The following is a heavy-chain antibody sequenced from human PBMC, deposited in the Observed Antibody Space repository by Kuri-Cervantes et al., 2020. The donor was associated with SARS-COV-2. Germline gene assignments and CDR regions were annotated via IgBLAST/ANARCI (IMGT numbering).Heavy chain of an antibody. V-gene: IGHV3-11*04. J-gene: IGHJ6*03. D-gene: IGHD2-2*02. Sequence: GESLKISCAAPGFTFSDYYMSWIRQAPGKGLEWVSYISSSGSTIYYADSVKGRFTISRDNAKNSLYLQMNSLRAEDTAVYYCARGVVPAAIRYYYYYYYMDVWGKGTTVTVS. CDR3: ARGVVPAAIRYYYYYYYMDV. CDR1: GFTFSDYY. CDR2: ISSSGSTI.